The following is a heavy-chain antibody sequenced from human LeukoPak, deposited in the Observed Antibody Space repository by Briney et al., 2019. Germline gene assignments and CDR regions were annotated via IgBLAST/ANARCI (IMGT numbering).Heavy chain of an antibody. CDR1: GYTFTSYD. J-gene: IGHJ4*02. V-gene: IGHV1-8*03. CDR3: ARSLVYCSSTSCYYFDY. Sequence: GASVKVSFKASGYTFTSYDINWVRQATGQGLEWMGWMNPNSGNTVYAQKFQGRVTITRNTSISTAYMELSSLRSEDTAVYYCARSLVYCSSTSCYYFDYWGQGTLVTVSS. CDR2: MNPNSGNT. D-gene: IGHD2-2*01.